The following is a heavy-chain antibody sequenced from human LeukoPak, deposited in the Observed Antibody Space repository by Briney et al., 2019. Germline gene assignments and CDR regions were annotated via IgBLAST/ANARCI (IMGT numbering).Heavy chain of an antibody. CDR1: GFTFSSYW. CDR2: IKQNGSEK. CDR3: ARVGGRYSPLGY. V-gene: IGHV3-7*01. D-gene: IGHD3-16*02. J-gene: IGHJ4*02. Sequence: GGPLRLSCAASGFTFSSYWMSWVRQAPGKGLEWVANIKQNGSEKYYVDSVKGRFTISRDNDKNSLFLQMTSLRAEDTAVYYCARVGGRYSPLGYWGQGTLVTVSS.